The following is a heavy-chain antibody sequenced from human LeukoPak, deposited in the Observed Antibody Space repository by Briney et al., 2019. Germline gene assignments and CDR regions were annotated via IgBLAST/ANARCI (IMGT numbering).Heavy chain of an antibody. Sequence: GGSLRLSCAASGFTFSIYAMNWVRQAPGKGPEWVSGISGSGGGTYYADSVKGRFTISRDNSKNTLCLQMDSLRAEDTAVYYCAKGDGYNPGYFDYWGQGTLVTVSS. CDR2: ISGSGGGT. CDR3: AKGDGYNPGYFDY. CDR1: GFTFSIYA. V-gene: IGHV3-23*01. D-gene: IGHD5-24*01. J-gene: IGHJ4*02.